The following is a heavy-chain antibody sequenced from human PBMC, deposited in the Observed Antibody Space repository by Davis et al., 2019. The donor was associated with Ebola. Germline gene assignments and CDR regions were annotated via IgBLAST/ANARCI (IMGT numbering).Heavy chain of an antibody. D-gene: IGHD4-17*01. J-gene: IGHJ4*02. CDR1: GFTFSSYA. CDR2: ISGSGGST. V-gene: IGHV3-23*01. Sequence: GGSLRLSCAPSGFTFSSYAMSWVRQAPGKGLEWASAISGSGGSTYYADSVKGRFTISRDNSKNTLYLQMNSLRAEDTAVYYCARGEDYEGDYWGQGTLVTVSS. CDR3: ARGEDYEGDY.